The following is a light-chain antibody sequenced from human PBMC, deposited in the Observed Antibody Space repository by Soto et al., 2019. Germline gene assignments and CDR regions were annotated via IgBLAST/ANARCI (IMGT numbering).Light chain of an antibody. J-gene: IGKJ4*01. Sequence: EIVLTQSPGTLSLSPGERATLSCRASQSVSTSLAWYQQKPGQAPRLLIYDGFNRATGIPARFSGSGSGTDFTLTISSLEPEDFAVYYCQHRINWPLTFGGGTKVDIK. CDR2: DGF. V-gene: IGKV3-11*01. CDR3: QHRINWPLT. CDR1: QSVSTS.